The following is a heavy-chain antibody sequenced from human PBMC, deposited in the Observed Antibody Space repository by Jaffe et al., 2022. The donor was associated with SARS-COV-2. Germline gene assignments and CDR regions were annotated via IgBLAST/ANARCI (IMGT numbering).Heavy chain of an antibody. Sequence: EVQLVESGGGLVQPGGSLRLSCAASGFTFTRYWMSWVRQAPGKGLEWVANIKEDGSEKYYVDSVKGRFTISRDNAKNSLFLQISSLRDEDTAVYYCATAKTCRDWGQGTLVTVSS. CDR1: GFTFTRYW. V-gene: IGHV3-7*01. D-gene: IGHD2-15*01. CDR2: IKEDGSEK. CDR3: ATAKTCRD. J-gene: IGHJ1*01.